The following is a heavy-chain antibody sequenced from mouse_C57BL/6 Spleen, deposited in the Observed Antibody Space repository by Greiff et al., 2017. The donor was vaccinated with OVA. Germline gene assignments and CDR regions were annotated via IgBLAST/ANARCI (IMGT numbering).Heavy chain of an antibody. D-gene: IGHD2-3*01. CDR2: IRSKSNNYAT. CDR3: VREDGYYGDYAMDY. V-gene: IGHV10-1*01. Sequence: EVKLMESGGGLVQPKGSLKLSCAASGFSFNTYAMNWVRQAPGKGLEWVARIRSKSNNYATYYADSVKDTFTISRDDSESMLYLQMNNLKTEDTAMYYCVREDGYYGDYAMDYWGQGTSVTVSS. J-gene: IGHJ4*01. CDR1: GFSFNTYA.